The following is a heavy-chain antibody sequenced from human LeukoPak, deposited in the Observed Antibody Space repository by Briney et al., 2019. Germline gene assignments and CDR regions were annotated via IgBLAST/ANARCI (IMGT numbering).Heavy chain of an antibody. J-gene: IGHJ4*02. CDR3: ANRMTF. CDR2: IYSDGNT. CDR1: GVTVSRDY. Sequence: GGSLRLSCAASGVTVSRDYMSWVRRAPGKGLEWVSVIYSDGNTYYADSVKGRFTISRHNSKNTLFLQMDSLRTEDTAIYYCANRMTFGGQGTLVTVSS. V-gene: IGHV3-53*04. D-gene: IGHD2/OR15-2a*01.